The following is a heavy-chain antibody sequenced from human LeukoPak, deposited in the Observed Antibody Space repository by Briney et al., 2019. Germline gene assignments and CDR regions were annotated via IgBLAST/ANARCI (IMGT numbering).Heavy chain of an antibody. Sequence: PGGSLRLSCAASGFTFDDYGMRWVRQGPGKGLEWVAGINWNNGHTNYADSVKGRFTISRDNAKNSLYLQMNSLRDEDTALYYCARPRDLRSSSSCPSFDYWGQGTLVTVSS. J-gene: IGHJ4*02. V-gene: IGHV3-20*04. D-gene: IGHD2-15*01. CDR3: ARPRDLRSSSSCPSFDY. CDR2: INWNNGHT. CDR1: GFTFDDYG.